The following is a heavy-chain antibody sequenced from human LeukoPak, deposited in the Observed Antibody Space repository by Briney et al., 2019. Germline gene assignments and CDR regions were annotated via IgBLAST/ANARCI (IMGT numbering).Heavy chain of an antibody. Sequence: ASVKVSCKASGYTFTNSGISWVRQAPGQGLEWMGWVSAYDGNTNYAQNVQGRLTMTTDRSTSTAYMELRSPRSDDTAVYYCARAQVAVAGSPGDYRGQGTLVTVSS. CDR2: VSAYDGNT. J-gene: IGHJ4*02. D-gene: IGHD6-19*01. CDR1: GYTFTNSG. CDR3: ARAQVAVAGSPGDY. V-gene: IGHV1-18*01.